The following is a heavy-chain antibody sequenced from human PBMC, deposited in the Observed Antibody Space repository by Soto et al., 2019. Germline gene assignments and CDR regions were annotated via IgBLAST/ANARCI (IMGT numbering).Heavy chain of an antibody. Sequence: EVRLVESGGGLIQPGRSLRLSCTTSGFNFGGYAMSWVRLPPGKGLEWVGAIRGKAYSGTTEYAASVRDRVTISSDDSRSIAYLQMNSLKTEDTGVYYCARYRIAAGLSDFDYWGQGTLVTVSS. CDR2: IRGKAYSGTT. V-gene: IGHV3-49*04. CDR3: ARYRIAAGLSDFDY. D-gene: IGHD6-13*01. CDR1: GFNFGGYA. J-gene: IGHJ4*02.